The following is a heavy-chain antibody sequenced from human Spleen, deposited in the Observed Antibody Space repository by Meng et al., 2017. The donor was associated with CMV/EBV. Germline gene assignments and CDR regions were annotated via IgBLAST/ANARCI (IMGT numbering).Heavy chain of an antibody. CDR1: GFTVSSNY. CDR2: IYSGDTT. CDR3: AGNTFNWNDEDY. J-gene: IGHJ4*02. V-gene: IGHV3-53*01. Sequence: GESLKIFCAASGFTVSSNYMSWVRQAPGKGLEWVSVIYSGDTTYYGDSVKGRFTISRDNSKNTLYLQMNSLRAEDTAVYYCAGNTFNWNDEDYWGQGTLVTVSS. D-gene: IGHD1-1*01.